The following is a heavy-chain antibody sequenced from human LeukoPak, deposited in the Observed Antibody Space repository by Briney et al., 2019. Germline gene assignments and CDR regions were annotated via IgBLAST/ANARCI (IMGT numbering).Heavy chain of an antibody. CDR1: GYSINSGCC. J-gene: IGHJ4*02. V-gene: IGHV4-38-2*01. CDR2: IYHSGST. CDR3: ARVATTTNPPQRPFDY. Sequence: PSETLSLTCAVSGYSINSGCCWGWIRQPPRKGLEWIGSIYHSGSTYYNPSLKSRVTISVDTSKNQFSLKLSSVTAADTAVYYCARVATTTNPPQRPFDYWGQGTLVTVSS. D-gene: IGHD5-12*01.